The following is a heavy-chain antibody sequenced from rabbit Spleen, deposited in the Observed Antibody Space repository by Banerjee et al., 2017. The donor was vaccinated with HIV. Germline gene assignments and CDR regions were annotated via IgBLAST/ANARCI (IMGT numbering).Heavy chain of an antibody. V-gene: IGHV1S45*01. D-gene: IGHD7-1*01. CDR1: GFDFNTFHY. Sequence: QEQVEESGGDLVKPEGSLTLTCTASGFDFNTFHYICWVRQAPGKGLELIACINMVTGKSVYASWAKGRFIMSRTSSTKVTLQMTRLTASDPATYFCARDTGRSFSSYGMDLWGQGTLVTVS. CDR2: INMVTGKS. J-gene: IGHJ6*01. CDR3: ARDTGRSFSSYGMDL.